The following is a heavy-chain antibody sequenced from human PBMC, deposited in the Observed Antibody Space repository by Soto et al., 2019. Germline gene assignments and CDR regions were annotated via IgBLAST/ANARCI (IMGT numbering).Heavy chain of an antibody. J-gene: IGHJ3*01. Sequence: PGGSLRLSCAASGFTFSSYAMHWVRQAPGKGLEWVAVISYDGSNKYYADSVKGRFTISRDNAKNTLYLQMNSLRVEDTAVYYCARDRGNPDSFDLWGQGTMVTVSS. CDR2: ISYDGSNK. CDR1: GFTFSSYA. CDR3: ARDRGNPDSFDL. D-gene: IGHD3-10*01. V-gene: IGHV3-30-3*01.